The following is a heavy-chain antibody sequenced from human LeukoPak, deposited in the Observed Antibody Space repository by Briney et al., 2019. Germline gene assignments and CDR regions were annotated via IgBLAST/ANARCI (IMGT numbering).Heavy chain of an antibody. D-gene: IGHD6-13*01. CDR2: IYYSGST. V-gene: IGHV4-59*12. Sequence: PSETMSLTCTVSGGSISSYYWSWIRQPPGKGLEWIGYIYYSGSTKYNPSLKSRVTISVDKSKNQFSLKLSSVTAADTAVYYCARKISAAGSRWFDPWGQGTLVTVSS. CDR3: ARKISAAGSRWFDP. CDR1: GGSISSYY. J-gene: IGHJ5*02.